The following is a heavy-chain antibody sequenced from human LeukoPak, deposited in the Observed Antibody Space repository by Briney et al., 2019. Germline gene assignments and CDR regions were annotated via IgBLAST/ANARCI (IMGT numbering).Heavy chain of an antibody. J-gene: IGHJ4*02. D-gene: IGHD3-22*01. CDR2: ISWNSGSI. Sequence: PGGSLRLSCAASGFTFDDYAMHWVRHAPGKGLEWVSGISWNSGSIGYADSVKGRFTISRDNAKNSLYLQMNSLRAEDTALYYCAKDKGVDYYDSSGYHIGPHFDYWGQGTLVTVSS. CDR3: AKDKGVDYYDSSGYHIGPHFDY. CDR1: GFTFDDYA. V-gene: IGHV3-9*01.